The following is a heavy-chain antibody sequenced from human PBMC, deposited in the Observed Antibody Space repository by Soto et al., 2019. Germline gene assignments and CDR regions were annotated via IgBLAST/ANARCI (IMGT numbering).Heavy chain of an antibody. V-gene: IGHV4-61*01. Sequence: SETLSLSCTVSGGSVSSGSYYWSRIRQPQGKGLEWIGYIYYSGSTNYNPSRKSRVTISVDTSKNQFSLKLSSVTAADTAVYYCATEVGYYDSSGYHLAEYFQHWGQGTLVTVS. CDR1: GGSVSSGSYY. CDR2: IYYSGST. D-gene: IGHD3-22*01. J-gene: IGHJ1*01. CDR3: ATEVGYYDSSGYHLAEYFQH.